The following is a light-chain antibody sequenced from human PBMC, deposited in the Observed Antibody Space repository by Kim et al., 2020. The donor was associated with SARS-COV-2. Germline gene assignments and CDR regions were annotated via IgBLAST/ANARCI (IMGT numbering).Light chain of an antibody. CDR2: ETS. CDR3: SLSFDGVRGV. CDR1: TGAVTSGHY. J-gene: IGLJ3*02. Sequence: QAVVTQEPSLTVSPGGTVTLTCGSSTGAVTSGHYPYWFQQKPGQAPRTLIFETSQKHSWTPVRFSGSLLGGKAALTLSGAQPEDEADYYCSLSFDGVRGVFGGGTLLTVL. V-gene: IGLV7-46*01.